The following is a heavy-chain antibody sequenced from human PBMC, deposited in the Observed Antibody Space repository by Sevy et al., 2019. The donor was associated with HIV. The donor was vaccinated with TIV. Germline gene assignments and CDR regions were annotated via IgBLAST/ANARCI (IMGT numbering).Heavy chain of an antibody. CDR1: GGSISSSSYY. V-gene: IGHV4-39*01. J-gene: IGHJ6*03. D-gene: IGHD1-7*01. CDR3: ARQNLYYYYYYMDV. Sequence: SETLSLTCTVSGGSISSSSYYWGWIRQPPGKGLEWIGSIYYSGSTYYNPSLKSRVTISVDTSKNQFSLKLSSVTAADTAVYYCARQNLYYYYYYMDVWGNGTTVTVSS. CDR2: IYYSGST.